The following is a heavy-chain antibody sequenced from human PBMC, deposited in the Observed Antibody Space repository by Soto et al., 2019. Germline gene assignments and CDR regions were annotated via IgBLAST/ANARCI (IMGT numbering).Heavy chain of an antibody. CDR1: EFTFSSYG. D-gene: IGHD3-22*01. CDR3: AKGSSSYYYDY. CDR2: ITGDAIGT. V-gene: IGHV3-23*01. Sequence: EVQLLESGGGLVQPGGSLRLSCAASEFTFSSYGMNWVRQAPGKGLEWVSSITGDAIGTYYADSVKGRFTISRDNSKNTLYLQMNSLRAEDTAVYYCAKGSSSYYYDYWVQGTLVTVSS. J-gene: IGHJ4*02.